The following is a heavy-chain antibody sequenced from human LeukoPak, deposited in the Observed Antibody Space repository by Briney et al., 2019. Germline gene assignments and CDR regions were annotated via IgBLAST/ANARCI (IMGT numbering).Heavy chain of an antibody. V-gene: IGHV1-3*04. Sequence: WASVTVSCKASGYTFTTCAIHWVRQAPGQRLEWMGLINTGNGNTEYSQNFQGRVTITRDTSASTAYMELSGLRSEDAALYYCAREGDSYLSVPFDYWGQGTLVTVSS. CDR1: GYTFTTCA. D-gene: IGHD2-21*02. CDR3: AREGDSYLSVPFDY. CDR2: INTGNGNT. J-gene: IGHJ4*02.